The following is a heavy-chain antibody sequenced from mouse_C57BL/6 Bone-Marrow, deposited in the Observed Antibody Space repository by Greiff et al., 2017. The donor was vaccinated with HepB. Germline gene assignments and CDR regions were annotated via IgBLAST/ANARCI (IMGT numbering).Heavy chain of an antibody. V-gene: IGHV5-17*01. CDR1: GFTFSDYG. Sequence: EVKLVESGGGLVRPGGSLKLSCAASGFTFSDYGMHWVRQAPEKGLEWVAYISSGSSNIYYADTVKGRFTISRDNATNTLFLQITSLRSEDTAMYYCARPDDYYGSRLAAMDDWGQGTSVTVSS. J-gene: IGHJ4*01. CDR2: ISSGSSNI. D-gene: IGHD1-1*01. CDR3: ARPDDYYGSRLAAMDD.